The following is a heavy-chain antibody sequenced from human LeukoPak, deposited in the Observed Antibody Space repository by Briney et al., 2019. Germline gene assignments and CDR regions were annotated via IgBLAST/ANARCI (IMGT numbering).Heavy chain of an antibody. CDR3: ARDFRTQLDGYSPPYHFDY. CDR1: GFPFSLLS. J-gene: IGHJ4*02. V-gene: IGHV3-21*01. D-gene: IGHD5-24*01. Sequence: GGPLRLLRAPSGFPFSLLSKSWPRHPTGEGLGWLSSIDSSRSHIYYANSMKGRFTISRDNAKNSLFLQMNSLRAEYTAVYYCARDFRTQLDGYSPPYHFDYWGQGALVTVSS. CDR2: IDSSRSHI.